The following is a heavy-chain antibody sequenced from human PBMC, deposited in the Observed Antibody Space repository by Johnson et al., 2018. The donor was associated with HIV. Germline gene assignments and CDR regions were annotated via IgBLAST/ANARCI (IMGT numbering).Heavy chain of an antibody. CDR2: ISSSGSTI. V-gene: IGHV3-11*04. Sequence: QMQLVESGGGLVKPGGSLRLSCAASGFTFSDYYMSWIRQAPGTGLEWVSYISSSGSTIYSADSVKGRFTISRDNAKNSLYLQMNSLRAEDTAVNYCARDPPVTTTHNAFDIWGQGTMVTFSS. CDR3: ARDPPVTTTHNAFDI. CDR1: GFTFSDYY. D-gene: IGHD4-17*01. J-gene: IGHJ3*02.